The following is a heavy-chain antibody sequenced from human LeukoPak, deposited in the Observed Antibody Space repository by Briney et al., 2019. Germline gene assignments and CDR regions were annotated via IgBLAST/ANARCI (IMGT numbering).Heavy chain of an antibody. CDR3: ARDHVRRYDFWSGSLYYYYGMDV. CDR1: GFTFSRYG. V-gene: IGHV1-18*01. Sequence: APVEVSCKAFGFTFSRYGISWGGQAPGQGLEWMGWISAFNGKTNYAQKLQGRVTMTTDTSTSTAYMELRSLRSDDTAVYYCARDHVRRYDFWSGSLYYYYGMDVWCQGTTVTVSS. J-gene: IGHJ6*02. CDR2: ISAFNGKT. D-gene: IGHD3-3*01.